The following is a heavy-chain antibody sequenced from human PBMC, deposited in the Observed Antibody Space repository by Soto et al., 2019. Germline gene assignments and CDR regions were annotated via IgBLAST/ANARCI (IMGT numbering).Heavy chain of an antibody. V-gene: IGHV3-43*01. CDR2: ISWDGGST. CDR3: AKGSPNFTIFGAEINYYYYYGMDV. Sequence: GGSLRLSCAASGFTFDDYTMHWVRQAPGKGLEWVSLISWDGGSTYYADSVKGRFTISRDNSKNSLYLQMNSLRTEDTALYYCAKGSPNFTIFGAEINYYYYYGMDVWGQGTTVTVSS. J-gene: IGHJ6*02. D-gene: IGHD3-3*01. CDR1: GFTFDDYT.